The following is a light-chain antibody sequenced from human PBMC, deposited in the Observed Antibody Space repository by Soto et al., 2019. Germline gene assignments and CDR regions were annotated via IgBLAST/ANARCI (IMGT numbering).Light chain of an antibody. Sequence: EIFLTQSPGTLSLARWEIATLSWRASQSVSSKYLAWYQQKPGQAPRLLIYDASNRATGIPARFGGSGSGTDFTLTISSLEPEDFAVYYCQQRSNWPPITFGQGTRLEIK. CDR3: QQRSNWPPIT. V-gene: IGKV3-11*01. CDR1: QSVSSKY. CDR2: DAS. J-gene: IGKJ5*01.